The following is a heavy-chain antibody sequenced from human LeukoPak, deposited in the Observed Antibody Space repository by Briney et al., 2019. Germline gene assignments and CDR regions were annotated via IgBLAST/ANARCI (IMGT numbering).Heavy chain of an antibody. CDR2: IYSGGST. CDR1: GFTVSSNY. CDR3: ALGGCPGYCSGGSSIDY. Sequence: GGSLRLSCAASGFTVSSNYMSWVRQAPGKGLEWVSVIYSGGSTYYADSVKGRFTISRDNSKNTLYLQMNSLRAEDTAVYYCALGGCPGYCSGGSSIDYWGQGTLVTVSS. V-gene: IGHV3-53*01. D-gene: IGHD2-15*01. J-gene: IGHJ4*02.